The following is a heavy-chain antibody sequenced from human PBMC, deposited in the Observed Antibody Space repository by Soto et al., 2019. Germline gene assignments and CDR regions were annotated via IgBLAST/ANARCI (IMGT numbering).Heavy chain of an antibody. CDR3: ARQHSSGYPFDY. CDR1: GYIFTNYG. CDR2: ISAYNGNT. Sequence: QGHLVQSGGEVRKPGASVKVSCKASGYIFTNYGISWVRQAPGQGLEWMGWISAYNGNTNYAQKLKGRVTVTTDTSTTTAYMELRSLTADDTAVYYCARQHSSGYPFDYWGQGTLVTVSS. J-gene: IGHJ4*02. V-gene: IGHV1-18*01. D-gene: IGHD3-22*01.